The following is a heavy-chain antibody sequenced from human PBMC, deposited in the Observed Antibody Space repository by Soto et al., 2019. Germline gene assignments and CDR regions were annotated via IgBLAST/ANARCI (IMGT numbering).Heavy chain of an antibody. D-gene: IGHD3-10*01. CDR3: ARGHEVIIGPMDV. V-gene: IGHV1-18*01. CDR1: GYRFETYA. CDR2: IRAYNIDT. J-gene: IGHJ6*02. Sequence: QVQLVQSGAEVKKPGASVKVSCKSSGYRFETYAISWVRQAPGQGLEWMGWIRAYNIDTYYAQKFQDRVTMTTDTSTGTAYMELRSLRSDDTAVYYCARGHEVIIGPMDVWGQGTTVTVSS.